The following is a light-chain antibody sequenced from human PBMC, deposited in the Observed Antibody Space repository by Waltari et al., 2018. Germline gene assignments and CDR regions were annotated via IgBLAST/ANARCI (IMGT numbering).Light chain of an antibody. CDR3: QQSYSTPFT. J-gene: IGKJ3*01. V-gene: IGKV1-39*01. CDR1: QSISTY. CDR2: AAS. Sequence: DIQMTQSPSSLSASVGDRVTITCRATQSISTYLNLYLQKPGKAPKLLIYAASSLESGAPSRFSGSGSGTDFTLTITSLQPEDFATYYCQQSYSTPFTFGPGTKVDIK.